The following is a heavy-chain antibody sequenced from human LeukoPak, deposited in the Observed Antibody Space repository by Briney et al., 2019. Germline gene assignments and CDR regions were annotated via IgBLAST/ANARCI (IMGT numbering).Heavy chain of an antibody. CDR2: ISYDESNI. CDR1: SFTFSSYG. J-gene: IGHJ4*02. Sequence: GGSLRLSCAASSFTFSSYGMHWVRQAPGKGLEWVAVISYDESNIYYADSVKGRFTISRDNSKNTLYLQMNSLRAEDTAVYYCARQGFLQYFFDYWGQGTLVTVSS. V-gene: IGHV3-30*03. D-gene: IGHD3-3*01. CDR3: ARQGFLQYFFDY.